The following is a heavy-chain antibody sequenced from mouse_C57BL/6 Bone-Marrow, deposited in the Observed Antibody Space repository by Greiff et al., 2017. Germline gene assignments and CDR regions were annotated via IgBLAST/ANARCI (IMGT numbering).Heavy chain of an antibody. CDR1: GYTFTSYW. CDR2: INPSNGGT. V-gene: IGHV1-53*01. Sequence: QVQLQQPGTELVKPGASVKLSCKASGYTFTSYWMHWVKQRPGQGLEWIGNINPSNGGTNYNEKFKSKATLTVDKSSSTAYMQLSSLISEDSAVYYCARDGTYYFFMDYWGQGTSVTVSS. D-gene: IGHD2-10*01. CDR3: ARDGTYYFFMDY. J-gene: IGHJ4*01.